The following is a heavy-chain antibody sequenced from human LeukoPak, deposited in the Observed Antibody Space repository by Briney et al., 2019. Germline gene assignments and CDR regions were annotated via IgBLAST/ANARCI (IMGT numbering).Heavy chain of an antibody. V-gene: IGHV4-31*03. CDR2: IYYSGST. J-gene: IGHJ6*02. CDR3: ARDRLPGYDILTGYYTDYYYYGMDV. D-gene: IGHD3-9*01. CDR1: GGSISSGGYY. Sequence: SETLSLTCTVSGGSISSGGYYWSWIRQHPGKGLEWIGYIYYSGSTYYNPSLKSRVTISVDTSKNQFSLKLSSVTAADTAVYYCARDRLPGYDILTGYYTDYYYYGMDVWGQGTTVTVSS.